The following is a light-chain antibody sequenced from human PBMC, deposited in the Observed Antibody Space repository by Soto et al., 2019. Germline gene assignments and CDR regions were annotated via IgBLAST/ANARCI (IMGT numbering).Light chain of an antibody. Sequence: DIQMTHSPSSLSASLVDMVTITCLASQNIGKYVNWFQQKPGEAPKLLVYGASNTLSAVPSRFSASGSGTDFTLTINSLQLDDSGTYYCQQSRNTPRTFGQGTKVDI. CDR1: QNIGKY. CDR2: GAS. J-gene: IGKJ1*01. CDR3: QQSRNTPRT. V-gene: IGKV1-39*01.